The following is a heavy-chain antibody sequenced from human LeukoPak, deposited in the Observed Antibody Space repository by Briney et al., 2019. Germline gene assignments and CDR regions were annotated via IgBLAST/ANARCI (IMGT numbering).Heavy chain of an antibody. J-gene: IGHJ6*02. CDR2: IYPGDSDT. Sequence: GESLKISCKGSGYSFTSYWIGWGRRMPGKGLEGMGIIYPGDSDTRYSPSFQGQVTISADKSISTAYLQWSSLKASDTAMYYCATWGSSSYYGMDVWGQGTTVTVSS. D-gene: IGHD6-13*01. CDR3: ATWGSSSYYGMDV. CDR1: GYSFTSYW. V-gene: IGHV5-51*01.